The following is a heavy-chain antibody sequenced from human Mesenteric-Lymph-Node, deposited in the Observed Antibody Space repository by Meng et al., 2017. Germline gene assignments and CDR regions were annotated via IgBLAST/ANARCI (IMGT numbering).Heavy chain of an antibody. V-gene: IGHV3-23*01. CDR3: ARNECGGDCLYYYYGMDV. CDR2: ISGSGGST. D-gene: IGHD2-21*02. Sequence: GESLKISCAASGFTFSSYAMSWVRQAPGKGLEWVSAISGSGGSTYYADSVKGRFTISRDNSKNTLYLQMNSLRAEDTAVYYCARNECGGDCLYYYYGMDVWGQGTTVTVSS. J-gene: IGHJ6*02. CDR1: GFTFSSYA.